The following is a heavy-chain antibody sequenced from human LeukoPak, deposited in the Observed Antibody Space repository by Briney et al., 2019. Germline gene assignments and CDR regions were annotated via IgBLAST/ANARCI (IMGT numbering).Heavy chain of an antibody. D-gene: IGHD1-26*01. V-gene: IGHV3-30*02. CDR2: IRYDGSNK. CDR1: GFTFSSYG. CDR3: AKDRSIWVGATSDFEY. Sequence: QTGGSLRLSCAASGFTFSSYGMHWVRQAPGKGLEWVAFIRYDGSNKYYADSVKGRFTISRDNSKNTLYLQMNSLRAEDTAVYYCAKDRSIWVGATSDFEYWGQGTLVTVSS. J-gene: IGHJ4*02.